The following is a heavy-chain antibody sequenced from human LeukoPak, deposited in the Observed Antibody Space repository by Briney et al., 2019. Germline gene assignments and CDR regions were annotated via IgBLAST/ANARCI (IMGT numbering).Heavy chain of an antibody. J-gene: IGHJ4*02. CDR3: AREPYGDYFDF. CDR2: IKQDGSDK. Sequence: GGSLRLSCAASGFTFSSYWMSWVRQAPGKGLEWVANIKQDGSDKYYVDSVKSRFTISRDNAKNSLYLQMNSLRAEDTAVYYCAREPYGDYFDFWGQGTLVTVSS. V-gene: IGHV3-7*03. CDR1: GFTFSSYW. D-gene: IGHD4-17*01.